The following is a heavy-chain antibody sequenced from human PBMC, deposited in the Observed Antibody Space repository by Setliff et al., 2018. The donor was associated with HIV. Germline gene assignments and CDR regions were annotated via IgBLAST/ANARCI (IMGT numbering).Heavy chain of an antibody. Sequence: PGGSLRLSCAASGFSFSTYGIHWVRQAPGKGLEWVAVIWYDGSNKDYADSVKGRFTISRDNSKNTVYLQMNRLRAEDTAVYYCAKDHRPGDSSGYYYYGIDVWGQGTTVTVSS. CDR1: GFSFSTYG. V-gene: IGHV3-33*06. CDR3: AKDHRPGDSSGYYYYGIDV. CDR2: IWYDGSNK. J-gene: IGHJ6*02. D-gene: IGHD6-19*01.